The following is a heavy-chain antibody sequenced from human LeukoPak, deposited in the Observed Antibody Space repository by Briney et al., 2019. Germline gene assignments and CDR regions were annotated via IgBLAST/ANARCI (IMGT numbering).Heavy chain of an antibody. CDR1: GYTFTNYY. D-gene: IGHD2-2*01. Sequence: ASVKVSCKASGYTFTNYYIYWVRQAPGQGLEWMGTIYPSGGSTTYAQKLQGRVTVTRDTSTSTVYMELSSMRSEDTAVYYCARHPGYCSSTTCYSENWFDPWGQGTLVTVSS. CDR2: IYPSGGST. V-gene: IGHV1-46*04. J-gene: IGHJ5*02. CDR3: ARHPGYCSSTTCYSENWFDP.